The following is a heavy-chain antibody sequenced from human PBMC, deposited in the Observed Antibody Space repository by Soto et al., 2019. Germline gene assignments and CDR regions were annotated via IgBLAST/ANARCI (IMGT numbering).Heavy chain of an antibody. CDR1: GGSISSGDYY. V-gene: IGHV4-30-4*01. CDR3: ARGDFDYGDYVYYYYGMDV. D-gene: IGHD4-17*01. J-gene: IGHJ6*02. CDR2: IYYSGST. Sequence: TLSLTCTVSGGSISSGDYYWRWIRQPPGKGLEWIGYIYYSGSTYYNPSLKSRVTISVDTSKNQFSLKLSSVTAADTAVYYCARGDFDYGDYVYYYYGMDVWGQGTTVTVSS.